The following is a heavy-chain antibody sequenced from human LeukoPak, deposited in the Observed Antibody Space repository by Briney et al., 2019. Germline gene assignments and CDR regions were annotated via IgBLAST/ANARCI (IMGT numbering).Heavy chain of an antibody. CDR1: GYTFTGYY. CDR3: ARTDIVVVPAAIPYYFDY. Sequence: GASVKVSCKASGYTFTGYYMHWVRQAPGQGLEWMGWINPNSGGTNYAQKFQGRVTMTRGTSISTAYMELSRLRSNDTAVYYCARTDIVVVPAAIPYYFDYWGQGTLVTVSS. V-gene: IGHV1-2*02. J-gene: IGHJ4*02. D-gene: IGHD2-2*01. CDR2: INPNSGGT.